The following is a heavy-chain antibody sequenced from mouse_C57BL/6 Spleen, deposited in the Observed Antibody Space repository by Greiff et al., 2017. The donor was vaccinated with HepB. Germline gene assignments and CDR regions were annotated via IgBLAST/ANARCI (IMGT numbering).Heavy chain of an antibody. D-gene: IGHD4-1*01. Sequence: EVMLVESGGGLVKPGGSLKLSCAASGFTFSSYTMSWVHQTPEKRLEWVATISGGGGNTYYPDSVKGRFTISRDNAKNTLYLQMSSLRSEDTALYYCARHRLGRWYFDVWGTGTTVTVSS. CDR1: GFTFSSYT. J-gene: IGHJ1*03. V-gene: IGHV5-9*01. CDR2: ISGGGGNT. CDR3: ARHRLGRWYFDV.